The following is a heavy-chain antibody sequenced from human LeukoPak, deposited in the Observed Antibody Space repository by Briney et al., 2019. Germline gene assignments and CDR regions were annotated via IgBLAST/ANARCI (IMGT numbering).Heavy chain of an antibody. CDR1: GFTFSSYE. V-gene: IGHV3-48*03. CDR2: ISSSGSTI. CDR3: ARSKTRERPVDY. D-gene: IGHD5-24*01. Sequence: GGSLRLSCAASGFTFSSYEMNWVRQAPGKGLEWVSYISSSGSTIYYADSVKGRFTISRDNAKNSLYLQMNSLRGEDTAVYYCARSKTRERPVDYWGQGTLVTVSS. J-gene: IGHJ4*02.